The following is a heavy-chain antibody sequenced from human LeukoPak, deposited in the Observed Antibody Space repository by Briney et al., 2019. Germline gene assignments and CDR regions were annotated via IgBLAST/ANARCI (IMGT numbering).Heavy chain of an antibody. CDR3: AKRAGSQKQDYYFDY. CDR2: ISYDGNNK. J-gene: IGHJ4*02. V-gene: IGHV3-30-3*02. CDR1: GFTFSNYA. Sequence: PERSLRLSCAASGFTFSNYAMHWVRQAPGKGLEWVAVISYDGNNKYYADSVKGRFTISRDNSKNTLYLQMNSLKTEDTAVYFCAKRAGSQKQDYYFDYWGQGTLVTVSS. D-gene: IGHD1-26*01.